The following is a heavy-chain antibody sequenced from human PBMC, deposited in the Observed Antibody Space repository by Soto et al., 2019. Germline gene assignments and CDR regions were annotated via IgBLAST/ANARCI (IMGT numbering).Heavy chain of an antibody. Sequence: SETLSLTCIVSGESISGTIYYWGWIRQPPGKGLEWIGSIYYSGSTYYNPSLKSRVTISVDTSKNHFSLKLTSVTAADTAVYYCARPGGSGWFYFDSWGQGAQVTVSS. CDR1: GESISGTIYY. D-gene: IGHD6-13*01. V-gene: IGHV4-39*02. CDR2: IYYSGST. J-gene: IGHJ4*02. CDR3: ARPGGSGWFYFDS.